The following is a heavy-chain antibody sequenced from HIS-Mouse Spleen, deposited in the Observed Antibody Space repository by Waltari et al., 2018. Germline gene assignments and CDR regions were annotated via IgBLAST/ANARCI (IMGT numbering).Heavy chain of an antibody. V-gene: IGHV4-39*07. D-gene: IGHD6-13*01. CDR3: AREIPYSSSWYDWYFDL. CDR1: GGSISSSSYY. CDR2: IYYSGRT. J-gene: IGHJ2*01. Sequence: QLQLQESGPGLVKPSETLSLTCTVSGGSISSSSYYWGWIRQPPGKGLEWVGSIYYSGRTYYNASLKCRVTRSVDTSKSQCALELGSVAAADTAVYYCAREIPYSSSWYDWYFDLWGRGTLVTVSS.